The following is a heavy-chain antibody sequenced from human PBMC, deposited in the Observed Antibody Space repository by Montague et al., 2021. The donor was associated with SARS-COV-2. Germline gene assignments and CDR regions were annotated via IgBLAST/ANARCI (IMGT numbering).Heavy chain of an antibody. Sequence: PALVKTTQTLTLTCTFSGFSVSTSGLCVSWIRQPPGKALEWLALIDWDDDTYYSTSLKTRLAISKDTSKNQVVLTMTDMDPVDTGTYYCARIPEYSSGGGPDWYFDLWGHGTLVTVSS. D-gene: IGHD6-19*01. CDR2: IDWDDDT. J-gene: IGHJ2*01. CDR1: GFSVSTSGLC. CDR3: ARIPEYSSGGGPDWYFDL. V-gene: IGHV2-70*01.